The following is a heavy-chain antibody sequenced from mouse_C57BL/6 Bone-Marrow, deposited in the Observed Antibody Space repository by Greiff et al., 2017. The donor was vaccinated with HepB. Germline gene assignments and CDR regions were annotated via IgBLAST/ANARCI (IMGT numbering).Heavy chain of an antibody. J-gene: IGHJ4*01. Sequence: EVQRVESEGGLVQPGRSMKLSCTASGFTFSDYYMAWVRQVPEKGLEWVANINYDGSSTYYLDSLKSRFIISRDNAKNILYLQMSSLKSEDTATYYCARGPSYDYDAMDYWGQGTSVTVSS. V-gene: IGHV5-16*01. D-gene: IGHD6-1*01. CDR2: INYDGSST. CDR1: GFTFSDYY. CDR3: ARGPSYDYDAMDY.